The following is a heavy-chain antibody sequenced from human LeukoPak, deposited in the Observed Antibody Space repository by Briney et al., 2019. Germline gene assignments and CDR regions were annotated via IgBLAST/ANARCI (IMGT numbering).Heavy chain of an antibody. V-gene: IGHV3-48*04. D-gene: IGHD6-19*01. CDR2: ISSRSSTI. Sequence: GGSLRLSCVGSGFMFNDYSLNWVRQAPGKGPEWVSYISSRSSTIYYADSVKGRFTISRDNAKNSLYLQMNSLRAEDTAVYYCARGVVAGYYWGQGTLVTVSS. J-gene: IGHJ4*02. CDR1: GFMFNDYS. CDR3: ARGVVAGYY.